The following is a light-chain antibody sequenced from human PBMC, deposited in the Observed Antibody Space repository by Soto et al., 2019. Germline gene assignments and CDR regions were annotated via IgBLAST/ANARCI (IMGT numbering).Light chain of an antibody. V-gene: IGKV3-15*01. J-gene: IGKJ1*01. CDR2: AAS. Sequence: EIEMTQSPSTLSLAPGERVTLSCRASESVSTNLAWYQQKAGQAPWLLIYAASTRATGIPARFSGSGSGTEFTLTISSLQSEDFAVYYCQQYSIWRTFGQGTKVDIK. CDR3: QQYSIWRT. CDR1: ESVSTN.